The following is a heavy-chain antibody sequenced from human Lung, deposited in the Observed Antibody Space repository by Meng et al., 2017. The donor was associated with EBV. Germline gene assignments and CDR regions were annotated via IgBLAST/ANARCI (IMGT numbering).Heavy chain of an antibody. CDR3: ARGKLSGYRYFDY. Sequence: QLQLQVYGPGPVNSSWTLSLTCAVSGSSISSSNWWSWVRQPPGKGLEWIGEIYHSGSNNYNPSLKSRVTISVDKSKNQFSLKLSSVTAADTAVYYCARGKLSGYRYFDYWGQGTLVTVSS. D-gene: IGHD3-3*01. CDR2: IYHSGSN. CDR1: GSSISSSNW. J-gene: IGHJ4*02. V-gene: IGHV4-4*02.